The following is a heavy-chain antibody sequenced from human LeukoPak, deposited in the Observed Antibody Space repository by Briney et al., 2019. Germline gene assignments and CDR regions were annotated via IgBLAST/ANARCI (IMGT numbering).Heavy chain of an antibody. CDR2: IIPIFGTA. CDR3: ARGILPAAPDY. Sequence: ASVKVSCKASGGTFSSYAISWVRQAPGQWLEWMGGIIPIFGTANYAQKFQGRVTITTDESTSTAYMELSSLRSEDTAVYYCARGILPAAPDYWGQGTLVTVSS. V-gene: IGHV1-69*05. D-gene: IGHD2-2*01. CDR1: GGTFSSYA. J-gene: IGHJ4*02.